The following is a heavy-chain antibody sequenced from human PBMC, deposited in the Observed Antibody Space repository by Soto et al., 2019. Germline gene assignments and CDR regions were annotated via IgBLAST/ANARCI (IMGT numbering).Heavy chain of an antibody. CDR3: ARAWGFSSGWYGSFSY. J-gene: IGHJ4*02. D-gene: IGHD6-19*01. CDR1: GDSVSINRAA. CDR2: TYYRSKWYN. V-gene: IGHV6-1*01. Sequence: QTLSLTGAISGDSVSINRAAWNWIRQSPSRGLEWLGRTYYRSKWYNDYAVSVKSRITINPDTSKNQFSLQLNSVTPEDTAVYYCARAWGFSSGWYGSFSYWGQGTLVTVSS.